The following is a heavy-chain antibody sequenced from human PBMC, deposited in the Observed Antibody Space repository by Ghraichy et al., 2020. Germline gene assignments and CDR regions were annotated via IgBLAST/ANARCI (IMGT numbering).Heavy chain of an antibody. Sequence: SQTLSLTCAIFGDSVSSNSAAWNWIRQSPSRGLEWLGRTYYRSKWYTDYAPSVKSRLIINADTSKNQFSLQLSSVTPEDTAVYYCARDPPYVYDTFDIWGQGAMVTVSS. D-gene: IGHD5/OR15-5a*01. CDR1: GDSVSSNSAA. CDR2: TYYRSKWYT. J-gene: IGHJ3*02. V-gene: IGHV6-1*01. CDR3: ARDPPYVYDTFDI.